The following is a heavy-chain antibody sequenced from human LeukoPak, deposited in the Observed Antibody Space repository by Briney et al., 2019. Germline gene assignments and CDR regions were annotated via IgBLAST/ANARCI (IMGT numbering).Heavy chain of an antibody. J-gene: IGHJ4*02. CDR2: INWNGGST. Sequence: WIRQPPGKGLEWVSGINWNGGSTGYADSVKGRFTISRDNAKNSLYLQMNSLRAEDTALYYCARGGAYCGGDCYNRVFDYWGQGTLVTVSS. D-gene: IGHD2-21*02. V-gene: IGHV3-20*03. CDR3: ARGGAYCGGDCYNRVFDY.